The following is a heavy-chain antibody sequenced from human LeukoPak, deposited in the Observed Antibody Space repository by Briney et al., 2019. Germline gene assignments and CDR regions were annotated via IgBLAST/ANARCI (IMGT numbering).Heavy chain of an antibody. CDR1: GYTFTSYG. CDR2: ISAYNGNT. J-gene: IGHJ4*02. Sequence: ASVKVSCKASGYTFTSYGISWVRQAPGQGLEWMGWISAYNGNTNYAQKLQGRVTMTTDTSTSTAYMELRSLRSDDTAVYYCARTIFDIVVVPALDWGQGTLVTVSS. CDR3: ARTIFDIVVVPALD. D-gene: IGHD2-2*01. V-gene: IGHV1-18*01.